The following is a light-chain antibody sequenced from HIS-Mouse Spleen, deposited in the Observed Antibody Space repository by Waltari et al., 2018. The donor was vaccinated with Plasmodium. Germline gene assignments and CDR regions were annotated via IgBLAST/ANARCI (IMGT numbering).Light chain of an antibody. CDR2: EVS. J-gene: IGLJ2*01. CDR3: SSYAGSNKLV. CDR1: SSDVGGYNY. Sequence: QSALTQPPSASGSPGQSVTISCTGTSSDVGGYNYVSWYQQHPGKAPKLMIYEVSKRPSGVPGRVSGSKSGNTASLTVAGLQAEDEADYYCSSYAGSNKLVFGGGTKLTVL. V-gene: IGLV2-8*01.